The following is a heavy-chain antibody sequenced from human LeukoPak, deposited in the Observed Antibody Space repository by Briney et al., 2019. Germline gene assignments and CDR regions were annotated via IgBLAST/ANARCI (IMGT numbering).Heavy chain of an antibody. J-gene: IGHJ6*02. V-gene: IGHV4-34*01. Sequence: SETLSLTCAVYGGSFSGYYWSWIRQPPGKGLEWIGEINHSGSTNYNPSLKSRVTVSVDTSKNQFSLKLSSVTAADTAVYYCARLSQYQLPAYYYYYGMDVWGQGTTVTVSS. CDR2: INHSGST. D-gene: IGHD2-2*01. CDR3: ARLSQYQLPAYYYYYGMDV. CDR1: GGSFSGYY.